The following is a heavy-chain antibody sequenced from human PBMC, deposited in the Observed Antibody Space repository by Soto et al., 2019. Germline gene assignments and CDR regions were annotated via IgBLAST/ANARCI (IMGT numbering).Heavy chain of an antibody. V-gene: IGHV1-3*04. J-gene: IGHJ4*02. CDR3: SRDGAVSANTNFDY. D-gene: IGHD6-19*01. CDR1: GYTCTRFA. CDR2: INTGNGNT. Sequence: QVQLVQSGAEVKKPGASVKVSCKASGYTCTRFAMHWVRQAPGQGPEWMGWINTGNGNTKYSQRFQGRVTISRDTFATTAYMELSSLRSEDTAVYYCSRDGAVSANTNFDYWGQGTLVTV.